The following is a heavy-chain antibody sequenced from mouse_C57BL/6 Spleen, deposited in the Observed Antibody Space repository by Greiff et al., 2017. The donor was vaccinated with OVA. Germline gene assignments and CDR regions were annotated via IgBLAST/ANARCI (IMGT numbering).Heavy chain of an antibody. CDR3: ARGWLYAMDY. D-gene: IGHD2-3*01. CDR2: IDPSDSYT. CDR1: GYTFTSYW. V-gene: IGHV1-50*01. Sequence: VQLQQPGAELVKPGASVKLSCKASGYTFTSYWMQWVKQRPGQGLEWIGEIDPSDSYTNYNQKLKGKATLTVDTSSSTAYMQLSSLTSEDSAVYYCARGWLYAMDYWGQGTSVTVSS. J-gene: IGHJ4*01.